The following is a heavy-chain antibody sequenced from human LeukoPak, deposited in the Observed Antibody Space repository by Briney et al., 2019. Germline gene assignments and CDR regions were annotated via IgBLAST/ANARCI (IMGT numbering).Heavy chain of an antibody. CDR3: ARSYYYDSSGSKDAFDI. Sequence: SETLSLTCTVSGGSISSYYWNWIRQPAGKGLEWIGRVYPSGSTNYNPSLKSRVTISVDTSKNQFSLKLISVTAADTAMYYCARSYYYDSSGSKDAFDIWGQGTMVTVSS. D-gene: IGHD3-22*01. CDR1: GGSISSYY. CDR2: VYPSGST. V-gene: IGHV4-4*07. J-gene: IGHJ3*02.